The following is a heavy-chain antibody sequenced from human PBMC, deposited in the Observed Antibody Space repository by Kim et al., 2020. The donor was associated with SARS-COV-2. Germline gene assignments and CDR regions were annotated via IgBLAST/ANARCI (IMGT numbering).Heavy chain of an antibody. D-gene: IGHD2-15*01. J-gene: IGHJ4*02. V-gene: IGHV3-23*05. CDR3: ARGSNLADY. CDR2: SGGTP. Sequence: SGGTPYIGSEQGRFTISRDNLKNTLYLQMSSLGADDTAVYYCARGSNLADYWGQGTLVTVSS.